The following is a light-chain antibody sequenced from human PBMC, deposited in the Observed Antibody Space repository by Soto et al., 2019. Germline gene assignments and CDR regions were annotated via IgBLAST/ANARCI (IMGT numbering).Light chain of an antibody. V-gene: IGLV2-8*01. Sequence: QSALTQPPSASGSLGQSVTISCTGTSSDVGGYNYVSWFQQHPGKAPKLLIYEVSRRPSGVPDRFSGSKSGNTASLTVSGLQADDEAIYYCCSYTAINNFVFGGGTKLTVL. J-gene: IGLJ3*02. CDR3: CSYTAINNFV. CDR1: SSDVGGYNY. CDR2: EVS.